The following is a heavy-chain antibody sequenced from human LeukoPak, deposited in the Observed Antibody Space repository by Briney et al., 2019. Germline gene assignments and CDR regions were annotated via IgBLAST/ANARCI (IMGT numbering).Heavy chain of an antibody. Sequence: SETLSLTCAGYGGSFSGYYWSWIRQPPGKGLEWIGEINHSGSTNYNPSLKSRVTISVDTSKNQFSLKLSSVTAADTAVYYCARVNPFGYCSGGSCRYFDYWGQGTLVTVSS. CDR3: ARVNPFGYCSGGSCRYFDY. CDR1: GGSFSGYY. CDR2: INHSGST. J-gene: IGHJ4*02. D-gene: IGHD2-15*01. V-gene: IGHV4-34*01.